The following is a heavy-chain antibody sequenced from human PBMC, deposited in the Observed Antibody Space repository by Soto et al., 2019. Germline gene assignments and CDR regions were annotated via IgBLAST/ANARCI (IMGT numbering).Heavy chain of an antibody. CDR2: ISYSGNT. Sequence: SETLSLTCTVSGGSINNYYWGWIRQPPGKGLEWIGYISYSGNTNQNPSLQSRVTMSVVTSKNQFSLKVNSVTAADTAVYYCARGHRPDSSGYYYVWYFDLWGRGTLVTVS. CDR3: ARGHRPDSSGYYYVWYFDL. D-gene: IGHD3-22*01. J-gene: IGHJ2*01. CDR1: GGSINNYY. V-gene: IGHV4-59*01.